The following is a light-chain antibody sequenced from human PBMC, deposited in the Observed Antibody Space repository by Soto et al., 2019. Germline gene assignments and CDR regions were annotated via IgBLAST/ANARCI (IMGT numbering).Light chain of an antibody. CDR2: DVS. J-gene: IGKJ4*01. V-gene: IGKV3-11*01. CDR3: QQRINWPLT. Sequence: EIVLTQSPATLSLSPRERATLSCRASQSVSSFLAWYQQKPGQAPRLLIYDVSSRATGIPTRFSGSGSGTEFTLNISSLEPEDFAVYYCQQRINWPLTFGGGTKVEIK. CDR1: QSVSSF.